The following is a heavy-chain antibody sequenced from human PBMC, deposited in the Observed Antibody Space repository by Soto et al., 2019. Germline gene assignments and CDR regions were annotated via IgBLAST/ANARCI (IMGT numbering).Heavy chain of an antibody. V-gene: IGHV1-8*01. J-gene: IGHJ5*02. CDR3: AREGYCSGGSCYSLDP. D-gene: IGHD2-15*01. Sequence: QVQLVQSGAEVKKPGASVKVSCKASGYTFTSYDINWVRQATGQGLEWMGWMNPNSGNTGYAQKFQGRVTMTRHTSISTAYMELSSLRSEDTAVYYCAREGYCSGGSCYSLDPWGQGTLVTVSS. CDR2: MNPNSGNT. CDR1: GYTFTSYD.